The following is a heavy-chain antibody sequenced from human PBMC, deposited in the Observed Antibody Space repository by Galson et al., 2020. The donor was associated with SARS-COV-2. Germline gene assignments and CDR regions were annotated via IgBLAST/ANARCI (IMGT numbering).Heavy chain of an antibody. J-gene: IGHJ4*02. Sequence: ASVKVSCKASGYTISTYGISWVRQAPGQGLEWIGWISTYNGDTNYAQKFQGRVTMTTDTSTNTAYMELRSLRSDDTAMYYCARDGQIGYDYRAVGYWGQGTLVTVSS. CDR1: GYTISTYG. V-gene: IGHV1-18*01. D-gene: IGHD5-12*01. CDR3: ARDGQIGYDYRAVGY. CDR2: ISTYNGDT.